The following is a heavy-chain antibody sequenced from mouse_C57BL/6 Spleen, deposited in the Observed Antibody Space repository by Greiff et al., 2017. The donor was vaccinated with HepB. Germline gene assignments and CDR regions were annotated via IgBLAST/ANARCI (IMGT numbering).Heavy chain of an antibody. CDR2: INYDGSST. Sequence: EVKVVESEGGLVQPGSSMKLSCTASGFTFSDYYMAWVRQVPEKGLEWVANINYDGSSTYYLDSLKSRFIISRDNAKNILYLQMSSLKSEDTATYYCAREGNYDYFDYWGQGTTLTVSS. V-gene: IGHV5-16*01. CDR1: GFTFSDYY. CDR3: AREGNYDYFDY. D-gene: IGHD2-1*01. J-gene: IGHJ2*01.